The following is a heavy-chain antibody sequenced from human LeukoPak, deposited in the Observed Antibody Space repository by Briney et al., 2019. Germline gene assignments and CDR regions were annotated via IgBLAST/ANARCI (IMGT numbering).Heavy chain of an antibody. Sequence: GGSLRLSCAASGFTFSSYAMSWVRQGPGKGLEWVSAISGSGGSTYYADSVKGRFTISRDNSKNTLYLQMNSLRAEDTAVYYCAKDRPLGFGVTISYYYYGMDVWGQGTTVTVSS. CDR2: ISGSGGST. J-gene: IGHJ6*02. V-gene: IGHV3-23*01. D-gene: IGHD3-16*01. CDR1: GFTFSSYA. CDR3: AKDRPLGFGVTISYYYYGMDV.